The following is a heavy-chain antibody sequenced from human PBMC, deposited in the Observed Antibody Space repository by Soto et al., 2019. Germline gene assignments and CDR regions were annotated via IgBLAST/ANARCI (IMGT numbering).Heavy chain of an antibody. V-gene: IGHV3-30-3*01. CDR1: GVTFSSYA. CDR2: ISYDGSNK. J-gene: IGHJ4*02. D-gene: IGHD3-3*01. Sequence: PGGSLRLSCAASGVTFSSYAMHWVRQAPGKGLEWVAVISYDGSNKYYADSVKGRFTISRDNSKNTLYLQMNSLRAEDTAVYYCARVSRPHFLEWSLDYWGQGTLVTVSS. CDR3: ARVSRPHFLEWSLDY.